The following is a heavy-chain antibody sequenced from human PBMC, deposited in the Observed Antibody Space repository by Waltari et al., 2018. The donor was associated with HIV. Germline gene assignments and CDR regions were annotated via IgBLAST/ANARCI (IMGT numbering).Heavy chain of an antibody. Sequence: EVQLVESGGGLVQPGGSLRLSCSAYGLPSNTFWMSWVLQARGKGLEWVASINKDGSHRYSGDSVKGRFSISRENAKNSLYLQMNSLRVEDSAVYYCARDNVVSFDSWGQGTLVTVSS. CDR3: ARDNVVSFDS. J-gene: IGHJ5*01. CDR1: GLPSNTFW. CDR2: INKDGSHR. V-gene: IGHV3-7*01. D-gene: IGHD2-15*01.